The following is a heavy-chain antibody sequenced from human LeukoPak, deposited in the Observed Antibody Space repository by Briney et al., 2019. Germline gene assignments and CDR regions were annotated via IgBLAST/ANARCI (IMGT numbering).Heavy chain of an antibody. Sequence: PGGSLRLSCAASGFTFSSNGMSWARHAPGKGPDWASVISRSGGDTSSAASVKGRFTISRDNSENTLYLQMISLRAEDTAVYYCAKRSDYGGNSNYFDFWGQGTLVTVSS. J-gene: IGHJ4*02. CDR3: AKRSDYGGNSNYFDF. CDR1: GFTFSSNG. D-gene: IGHD4-23*01. V-gene: IGHV3-23*01. CDR2: ISRSGGDT.